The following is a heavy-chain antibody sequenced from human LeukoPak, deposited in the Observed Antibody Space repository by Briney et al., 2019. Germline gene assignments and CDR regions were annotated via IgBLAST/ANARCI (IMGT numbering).Heavy chain of an antibody. Sequence: SQTLSLTRAISGDSVSSNSAAWNWIRQSPSRGLEWLGRTYYRSKWYNDYAVSVKSRITINPDTSKNQFSLQLNSVTPEDTAVYYCARDGYDYVWGSYRYYFDYWGQGTLVTVSS. CDR2: TYYRSKWYN. CDR3: ARDGYDYVWGSYRYYFDY. J-gene: IGHJ4*02. CDR1: GDSVSSNSAA. D-gene: IGHD3-16*02. V-gene: IGHV6-1*01.